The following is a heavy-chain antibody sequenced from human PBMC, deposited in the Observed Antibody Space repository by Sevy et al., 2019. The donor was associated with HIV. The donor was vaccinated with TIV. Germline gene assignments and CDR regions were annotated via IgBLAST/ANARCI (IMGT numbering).Heavy chain of an antibody. Sequence: ASVKVSCKVSGYTFSIYRITWVRQAPGQGLEWMGWISPHTGDTKFAENFQDRVTMGTDTFTATAYMELSSLRSDDTAVYYCARAFCTSGRCYSLAYWGQGTLVTVSS. CDR3: ARAFCTSGRCYSLAY. J-gene: IGHJ4*02. CDR1: GYTFSIYR. CDR2: ISPHTGDT. V-gene: IGHV1-18*01. D-gene: IGHD2-15*01.